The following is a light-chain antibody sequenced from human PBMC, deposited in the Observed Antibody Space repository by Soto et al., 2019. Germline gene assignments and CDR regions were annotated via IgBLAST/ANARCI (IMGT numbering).Light chain of an antibody. CDR1: QGISSH. V-gene: IGKV1-8*01. CDR2: TAS. J-gene: IGKJ4*01. CDR3: RRYFSCPLT. Sequence: AIRMTQSPSSFSASTGDRDTITCRASQGISSHLAWYQVKRGKAPRLLIYTASYLESGVPSRFSGIGSVTGFPLTISSLQSEDFAVYYCRRYFSCPLTFGGGTKVEIK.